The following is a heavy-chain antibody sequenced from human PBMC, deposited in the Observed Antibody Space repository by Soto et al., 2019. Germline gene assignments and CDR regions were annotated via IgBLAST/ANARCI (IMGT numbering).Heavy chain of an antibody. V-gene: IGHV4-61*01. CDR3: ARVFSVYSDTYYFDW. CDR2: IYYSGSS. D-gene: IGHD2-21*01. Sequence: QVQLQESGPGLVKPSETLSLTCSVSGGSVSSGTYYWSWIRQPPGKGLEWIGYIYYSGSSNYNPSPKSRVTMSVDTSKNQFSLKLSSVTAADTAVYYCARVFSVYSDTYYFDWCGQGTLVTVSS. CDR1: GGSVSSGTYY. J-gene: IGHJ4*02.